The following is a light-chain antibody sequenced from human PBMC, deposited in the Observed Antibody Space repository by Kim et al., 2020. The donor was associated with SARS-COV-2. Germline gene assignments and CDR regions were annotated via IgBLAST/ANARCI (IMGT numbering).Light chain of an antibody. V-gene: IGKV3-20*01. CDR1: QSVSGSY. J-gene: IGKJ2*01. Sequence: LCPGERATRSCRASQSVSGSYLVWYQQKPGQAPRLLMYGASSRATGIPDRFSGSGSGTDFTLTITRLEPEDFAVYYCQQYASSPRTFGQGTKLEI. CDR2: GAS. CDR3: QQYASSPRT.